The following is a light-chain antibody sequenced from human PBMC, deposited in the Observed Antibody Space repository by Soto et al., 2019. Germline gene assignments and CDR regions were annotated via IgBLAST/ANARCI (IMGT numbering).Light chain of an antibody. CDR3: QQYGDLPWT. V-gene: IGKV3-20*01. J-gene: IGKJ1*01. CDR1: QPITSNY. CDR2: GAS. Sequence: ALTQSPGTPSLSPGERATLSCRASQPITSNYLAWYQQRSGQAPRLLISGASSRATGVTDRFSGSGSGTDFTLTINRLEPEDFAVYYCQQYGDLPWTFGQGTKVQI.